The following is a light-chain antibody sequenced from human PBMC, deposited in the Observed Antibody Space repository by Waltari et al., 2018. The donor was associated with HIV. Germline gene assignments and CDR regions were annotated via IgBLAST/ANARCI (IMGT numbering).Light chain of an antibody. V-gene: IGKV4-1*01. J-gene: IGKJ5*01. CDR1: RSVLYSSNNQNY. Sequence: DIVMTQSPASLAVSLGERATINCKSSRSVLYSSNNQNYLAWYQQKPGQPPKLLIYWASTRESGVPDRFSGSGSGTDFTLTISSLQAEDVAVYYCQQYYSTPTFGQGTRLEIK. CDR2: WAS. CDR3: QQYYSTPT.